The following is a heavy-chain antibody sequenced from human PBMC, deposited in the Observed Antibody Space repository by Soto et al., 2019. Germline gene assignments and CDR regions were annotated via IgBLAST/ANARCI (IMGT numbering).Heavy chain of an antibody. V-gene: IGHV4-30-4*01. CDR3: ARDLGRAYCGGDCYTDGMDV. Sequence: PSETLSLTCTVSGGSISSGDYYWSWIRQPPGKGLEWIGYIYYSGSTYYNPSLKSRVTISVDTSKNQFSLKLSSVTAADTAVYYCARDLGRAYCGGDCYTDGMDVWGQGTTVTVSS. D-gene: IGHD2-21*02. CDR2: IYYSGST. CDR1: GGSISSGDYY. J-gene: IGHJ6*02.